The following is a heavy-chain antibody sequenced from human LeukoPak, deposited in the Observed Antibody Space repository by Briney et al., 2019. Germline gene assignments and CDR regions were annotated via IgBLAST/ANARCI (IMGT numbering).Heavy chain of an antibody. CDR3: ARDEDDILTGYYIDY. CDR1: GGTFSSYA. D-gene: IGHD3-9*01. J-gene: IGHJ4*02. V-gene: IGHV1-69*13. CDR2: IIPIFGTA. Sequence: SVKVSCKASGGTFSSYAISWVRQAPGQGLEWMGGIIPIFGTANYAQKFQGRVTITADESTSTAYMELNSLRAEDTAVYYCARDEDDILTGYYIDYWGQGTLVTVSS.